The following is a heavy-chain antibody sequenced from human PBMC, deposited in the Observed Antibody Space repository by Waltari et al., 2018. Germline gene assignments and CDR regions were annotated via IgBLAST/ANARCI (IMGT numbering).Heavy chain of an antibody. CDR3: ARNSGSYSPLPLGRIDY. Sequence: EVQLVESGGGLVQPGGSLRLSCAASGFTFSSYWMSWVRQAPGKGLEGVANIKQDGSEKEYGDSVKGRFTIARDNTKNSVDLQMNSRRAEDTAVYYWARNSGSYSPLPLGRIDYWGQGTLVTVSS. V-gene: IGHV3-7*01. CDR2: IKQDGSEK. CDR1: GFTFSSYW. D-gene: IGHD1-26*01. J-gene: IGHJ4*02.